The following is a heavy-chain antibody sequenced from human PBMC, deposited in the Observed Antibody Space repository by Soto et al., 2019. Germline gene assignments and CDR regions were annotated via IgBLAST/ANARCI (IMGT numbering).Heavy chain of an antibody. D-gene: IGHD2-21*02. V-gene: IGHV5-10-1*01. CDR2: IDPSDSYT. Sequence: GESLKISCKGSGYSFTSYWISWVRQMPGKGLEWMGRIDPSDSYTNYSPSFQGHVTISADKSISTAYLQWSSLKASDTAMYYCARQPRGSPVTFSHCFDYWRQGTLVTVSS. CDR3: ARQPRGSPVTFSHCFDY. CDR1: GYSFTSYW. J-gene: IGHJ4*02.